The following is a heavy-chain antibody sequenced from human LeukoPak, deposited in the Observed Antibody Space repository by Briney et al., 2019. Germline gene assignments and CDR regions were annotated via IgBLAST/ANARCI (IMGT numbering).Heavy chain of an antibody. Sequence: SETLSLTCAVYGGSFSGYYWSWIRQPPGKGLEWIGEINHSGSTNYNPSLKSRVTISVDTSKNQFSLKLSSVTAADTAVYYCARGVLMVYATPNYLDYWGQGTLVTVSS. D-gene: IGHD2-8*01. CDR1: GGSFSGYY. V-gene: IGHV4-34*01. CDR2: INHSGST. CDR3: ARGVLMVYATPNYLDY. J-gene: IGHJ4*02.